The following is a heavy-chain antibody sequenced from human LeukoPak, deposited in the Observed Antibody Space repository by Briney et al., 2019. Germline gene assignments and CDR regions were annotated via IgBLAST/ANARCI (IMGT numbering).Heavy chain of an antibody. CDR1: GLTASSNY. CDR3: ARVGIASFDY. Sequence: SGGSLRLSCAASGLTASSNYMIWVRQAPGKGLEWVSYISSSSTIYYADSVKGRFTISRDNAKNSLYLQMNSLRAEDTAVYYCARVGIASFDYWGQGTLVTVSS. J-gene: IGHJ4*02. D-gene: IGHD3-3*02. CDR2: ISSSSTI. V-gene: IGHV3-69-1*01.